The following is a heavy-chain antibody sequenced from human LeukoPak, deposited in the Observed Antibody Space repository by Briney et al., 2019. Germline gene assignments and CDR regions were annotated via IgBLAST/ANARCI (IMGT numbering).Heavy chain of an antibody. D-gene: IGHD6-13*01. CDR3: AREEGKQQMEAFDY. CDR1: GFTFSTYS. V-gene: IGHV3-21*06. J-gene: IGHJ4*02. Sequence: GGSLRLSCAASGFTFSTYSMNWVRQAPGKGLEWVSSIGGSSTSIYYAGSVKGRFTISRDNAKDSLYLQMNSLRAEDTAVYYCAREEGKQQMEAFDYWGQGTLVTVSS. CDR2: IGGSSTSI.